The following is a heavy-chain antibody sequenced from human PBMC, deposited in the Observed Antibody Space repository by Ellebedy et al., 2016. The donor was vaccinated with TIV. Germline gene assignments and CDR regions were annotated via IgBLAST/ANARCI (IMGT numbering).Heavy chain of an antibody. CDR1: GGTFSSYA. D-gene: IGHD3-9*01. Sequence: AASVKVSCKASGGTFSSYAISWVRQAPGQGLEWMGGIIPIFGTANYAQKFQGRVTITADESTSTAYMELSSLRSEDTAVYYCARERYFDWLLPRHDAFDIWGQGTMVTVSS. V-gene: IGHV1-69*13. J-gene: IGHJ3*02. CDR2: IIPIFGTA. CDR3: ARERYFDWLLPRHDAFDI.